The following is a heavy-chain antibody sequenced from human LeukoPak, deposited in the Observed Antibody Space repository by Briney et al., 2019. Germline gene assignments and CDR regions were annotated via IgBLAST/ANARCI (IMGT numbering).Heavy chain of an antibody. CDR2: ISSSSSYI. Sequence: PGGSLRLSCAASGFTFSSYSMNWVRQAPGKGLEWVSSISSSSSYIYYADSVKGRFTISRDNAKNSLYLQMNSLRAEDTAVYYCARDTLTIFGVSGIYYMDVWGKGTTVTVSS. CDR3: ARDTLTIFGVSGIYYMDV. CDR1: GFTFSSYS. J-gene: IGHJ6*03. D-gene: IGHD3-3*01. V-gene: IGHV3-21*01.